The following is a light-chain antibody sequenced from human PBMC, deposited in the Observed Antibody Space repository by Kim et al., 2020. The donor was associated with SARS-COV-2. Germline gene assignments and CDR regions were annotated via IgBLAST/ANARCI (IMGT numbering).Light chain of an antibody. CDR3: HQYGSSPYT. CDR1: QSVLVNY. J-gene: IGKJ2*01. V-gene: IGKV3-20*01. Sequence: GEMTPRTFRASQSVLVNYLAWYQQKPGQAPRLHIYGASSRATGIPDRFSGSGSGTDFTLTISRLEPEDFAVYHCHQYGSSPYTFGQGTKLEI. CDR2: GAS.